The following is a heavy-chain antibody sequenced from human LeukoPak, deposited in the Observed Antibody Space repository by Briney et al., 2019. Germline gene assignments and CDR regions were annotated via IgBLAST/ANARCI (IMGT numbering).Heavy chain of an antibody. J-gene: IGHJ4*02. Sequence: SETLSLACTVSGYSISSGYYWGWIRQPPGKGLEWIGSIYHSGSTYYNPSLKSRVTISVDTSKNQFSLKLSSVTAADTAVYYCARDQVPIAVAGWFDYWGQGTLVTVSS. CDR3: ARDQVPIAVAGWFDY. V-gene: IGHV4-38-2*02. D-gene: IGHD6-19*01. CDR2: IYHSGST. CDR1: GYSISSGYY.